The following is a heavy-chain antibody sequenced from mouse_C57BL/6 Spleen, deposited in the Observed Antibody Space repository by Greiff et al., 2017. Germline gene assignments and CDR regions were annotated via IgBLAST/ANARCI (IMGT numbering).Heavy chain of an antibody. CDR3: ASFITTVVVPY. V-gene: IGHV1-39*01. J-gene: IGHJ2*01. D-gene: IGHD1-1*01. CDR2: INPNYGTT. Sequence: EVQVVESGPELVKPGASVKISCKASGYSFTDYNMNWVKQSNGKSLEWIGVINPNYGTTSYNQKFKGKATLTVDQSSSTAYMQLNSLTYEDSAVYYCASFITTVVVPYWGQGTTLTVSS. CDR1: GYSFTDYN.